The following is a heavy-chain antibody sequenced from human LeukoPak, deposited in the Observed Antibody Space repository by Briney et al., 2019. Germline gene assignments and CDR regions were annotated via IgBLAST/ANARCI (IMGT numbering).Heavy chain of an antibody. D-gene: IGHD3-9*01. CDR2: IGTAGDP. Sequence: PGGSLRLSCAASGFTFSSYDMHWVRQATRKGLEWVSAIGTAGDPYYPGSVKGRFTISRENAKNSLYLQMNSLRARDTAVYYCARGTSNYDILTGSQTYGMDVWGQGTTVTVSS. CDR1: GFTFSSYD. CDR3: ARGTSNYDILTGSQTYGMDV. J-gene: IGHJ6*02. V-gene: IGHV3-13*05.